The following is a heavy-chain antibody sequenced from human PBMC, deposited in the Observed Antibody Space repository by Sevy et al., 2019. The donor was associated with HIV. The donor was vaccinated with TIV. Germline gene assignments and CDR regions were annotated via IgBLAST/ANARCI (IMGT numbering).Heavy chain of an antibody. CDR2: IYSGGRT. D-gene: IGHD6-13*01. Sequence: GGSLRLSCAASGFTVSSNYMSWVRQAPGKGLEWVSVIYSGGRTYYADSVKGRFTISRDNSKNTLFLQMNTLRAEDTAVYYCARGEIVAAGMFYQYYGMDVWGQGTTVTVSS. CDR3: ARGEIVAAGMFYQYYGMDV. J-gene: IGHJ6*02. V-gene: IGHV3-66*01. CDR1: GFTVSSNY.